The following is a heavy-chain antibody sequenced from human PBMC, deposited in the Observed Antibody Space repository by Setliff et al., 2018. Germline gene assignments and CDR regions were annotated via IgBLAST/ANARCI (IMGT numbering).Heavy chain of an antibody. Sequence: SETLSLTCAVSGYSISSGFSWVWIRQSPGKGLECIGRILFSGDTYYNPSLNSRVTISADTSKNQFSLQLNSVNPEDTAVYYCARVLSSSGWY. CDR2: ILFSGDT. D-gene: IGHD6-19*01. CDR3: ARVLSSSGWY. CDR1: GYSISSGFS. V-gene: IGHV4-38-2*01. J-gene: IGHJ2*01.